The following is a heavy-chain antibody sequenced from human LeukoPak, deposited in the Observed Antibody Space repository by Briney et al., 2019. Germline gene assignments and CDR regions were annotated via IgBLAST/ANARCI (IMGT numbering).Heavy chain of an antibody. CDR2: ITQGGSTI. CDR3: ARSRGKYFQR. J-gene: IGHJ1*01. V-gene: IGHV3-48*03. D-gene: IGHD3-16*01. CDR1: GFTFSSYD. Sequence: GGSLRLSCEASGFTFSSYDMNWVRQAPGKGLQWISHITQGGSTIYYADSVKGRFTIFRDNAKSSLYLQMDSLRVKDTAIYYCARSRGKYFQRWGQGTLVTVSS.